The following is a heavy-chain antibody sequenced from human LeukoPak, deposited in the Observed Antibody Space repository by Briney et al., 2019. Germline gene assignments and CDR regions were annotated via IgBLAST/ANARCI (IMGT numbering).Heavy chain of an antibody. Sequence: ASVKVSCKASGGTFSSYAISWVRQAPGQGLEWMGGIIPIFGNANYAQKFQGRVTIAADESTSTAYMELSSLRSEDTAVYYCARDLGAYCGGDCKPGYFQHWGQGTLVTVSS. D-gene: IGHD2-21*01. CDR1: GGTFSSYA. CDR3: ARDLGAYCGGDCKPGYFQH. J-gene: IGHJ1*01. V-gene: IGHV1-69*01. CDR2: IIPIFGNA.